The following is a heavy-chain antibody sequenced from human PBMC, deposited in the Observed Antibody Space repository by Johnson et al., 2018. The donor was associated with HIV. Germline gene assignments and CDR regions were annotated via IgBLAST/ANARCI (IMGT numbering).Heavy chain of an antibody. CDR1: GFTVSSTY. V-gene: IGHV3-53*01. CDR3: ARARARVTFDI. CDR2: LYSDGRT. Sequence: VQLVESGGGLVKPGGSLRLSCAASGFTVSSTYMSWVRQAPGKGLEWLSVLYSDGRTYYADSVKGRFTISRDNSKNTLYLQMNSLRAEDTAVYYCARARARVTFDIWGQGTMVTVSS. J-gene: IGHJ3*02. D-gene: IGHD2-21*01.